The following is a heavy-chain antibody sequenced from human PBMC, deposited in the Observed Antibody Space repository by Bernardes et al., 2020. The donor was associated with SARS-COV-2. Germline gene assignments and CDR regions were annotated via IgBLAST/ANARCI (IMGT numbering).Heavy chain of an antibody. CDR1: GFAFSKYW. CDR2: IHNDGSST. CDR3: ARNLGYCSGDSCYQASAP. J-gene: IGHJ5*02. D-gene: IGHD2-15*01. Sequence: GSLRLSCAASGFAFSKYWMHWVRQAPGKGLLWVSRIHNDGSSTTYADSVKGRFTISRDNAKNTLYLQMNSLRVEDTAVYYCARNLGYCSGDSCYQASAPWGQGTLVTVSS. V-gene: IGHV3-74*01.